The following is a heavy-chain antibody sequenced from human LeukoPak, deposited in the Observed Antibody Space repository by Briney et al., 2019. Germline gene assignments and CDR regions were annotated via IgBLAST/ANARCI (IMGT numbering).Heavy chain of an antibody. CDR2: IYYSGST. Sequence: SETLSLTCTVSGGSISSGDYYWSWIRQPPGKGLEWIGYIYYSGSTYYNPSLKSRVTISVDTSKNQFSLKLSSVTAADTAVYYCARDSGYGSGSWNYGMDVWGQGTTVTVSS. CDR1: GGSISSGDYY. V-gene: IGHV4-30-4*01. J-gene: IGHJ6*02. D-gene: IGHD3-10*01. CDR3: ARDSGYGSGSWNYGMDV.